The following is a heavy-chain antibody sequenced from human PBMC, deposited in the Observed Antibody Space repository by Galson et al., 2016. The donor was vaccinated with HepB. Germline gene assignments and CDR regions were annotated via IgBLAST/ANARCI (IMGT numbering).Heavy chain of an antibody. V-gene: IGHV1-24*01. D-gene: IGHD4-17*01. J-gene: IGHJ4*02. Sequence: SVKVSCKVSGYTLTELSMHWVRQAPGKGLEWMGGFDPEDGETIYAQKFQGRVTMTEDTSTDTAYLELSSLGSDDTAVEYCARETGDIAVTMKYWGQGTLVTVSS. CDR1: GYTLTELS. CDR2: FDPEDGET. CDR3: ARETGDIAVTMKY.